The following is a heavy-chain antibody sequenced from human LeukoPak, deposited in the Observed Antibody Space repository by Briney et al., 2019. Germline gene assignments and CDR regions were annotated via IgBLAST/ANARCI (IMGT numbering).Heavy chain of an antibody. Sequence: GASLTVCCKASAYTFTRYYLHWVRQAPGQGLEWMGGINPNNGGTEDAQKCRGRVTMTRDTSTGTAYMNLNSLRSDDTAVHYWARDGSQMTIAGTAVDYWGQGTLVTVSS. V-gene: IGHV1-2*02. CDR3: ARDGSQMTIAGTAVDY. J-gene: IGHJ4*02. CDR2: INPNNGGT. D-gene: IGHD1-7*01. CDR1: AYTFTRYY.